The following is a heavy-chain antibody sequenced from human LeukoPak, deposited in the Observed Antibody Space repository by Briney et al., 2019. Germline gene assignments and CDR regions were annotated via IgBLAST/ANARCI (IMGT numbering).Heavy chain of an antibody. D-gene: IGHD3-16*02. CDR2: ISSSSSYI. Sequence: GGSLRLSCAASGFTFSSYSMNWVRQAPGKGLEWVSSISSSSSYIYYADSVKGRFTISRDNAKNSLYLQMNSLRAEDTAVYYCARAYVYFGGIYRYPDYGGKGTLVTVSS. CDR3: ARAYVYFGGIYRYPDY. J-gene: IGHJ4*02. CDR1: GFTFSSYS. V-gene: IGHV3-21*01.